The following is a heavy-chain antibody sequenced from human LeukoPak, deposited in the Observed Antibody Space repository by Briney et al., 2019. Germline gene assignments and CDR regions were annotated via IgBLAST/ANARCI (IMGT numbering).Heavy chain of an antibody. D-gene: IGHD6-19*01. CDR3: ARGLQENLAWLTAFSAFDI. CDR1: GYTFTGYY. V-gene: IGHV1-18*04. J-gene: IGHJ3*02. Sequence: LRASVKVSCKASGYTFTGYYMHWVRQAPGQGLEWMGWISAYNGNTNYAQKVQGRVTMTTDTSTSTAYMELRSLRSDDTAVYYCARGLQENLAWLTAFSAFDIWGQGTMVTVSS. CDR2: ISAYNGNT.